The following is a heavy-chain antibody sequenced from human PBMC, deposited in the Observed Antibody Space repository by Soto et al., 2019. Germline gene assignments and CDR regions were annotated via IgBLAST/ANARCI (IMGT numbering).Heavy chain of an antibody. V-gene: IGHV1-69*13. CDR2: IIPIFGTA. J-gene: IGHJ5*02. D-gene: IGHD2-21*02. CDR1: GGTFSSYA. Sequence: GASVKVSCKASGGTFSSYAISWVRQAPGQWLEWMGGIIPIFGTANYAQKFQGRVTITADESTSTAYMELSSLRSEDTAVYYCARRSRGVTNWFDPWGQGTLVTVSS. CDR3: ARRSRGVTNWFDP.